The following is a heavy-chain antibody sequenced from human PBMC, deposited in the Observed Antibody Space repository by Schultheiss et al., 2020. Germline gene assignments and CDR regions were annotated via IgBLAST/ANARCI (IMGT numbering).Heavy chain of an antibody. D-gene: IGHD6-13*01. CDR3: AHRPSIAAAGTWNY. CDR2: IDWDDDK. Sequence: SGPTLVKPTQTLTLTCTFSGFSLSTSGMCVSWIRQPPGKALEWLARIDWDDDKYYSTSLKTRLTISKDTSKNQVVLTMTNMDPVDTATYYCAHRPSIAAAGTWNYWGTGYLGTVSS. J-gene: IGHJ4*02. CDR1: GFSLSTSGMC. V-gene: IGHV2-70*11.